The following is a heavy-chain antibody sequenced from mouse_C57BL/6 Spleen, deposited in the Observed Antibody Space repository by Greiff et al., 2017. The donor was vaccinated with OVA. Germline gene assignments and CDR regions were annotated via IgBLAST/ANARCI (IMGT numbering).Heavy chain of an antibody. D-gene: IGHD1-1*01. V-gene: IGHV1-52*01. J-gene: IGHJ4*01. Sequence: VQLQQPGAELVRPGSSVKLSCKASGYTFTSYWMHWVKQRPIQGLEWIGNIDPSDSETHYNQKFKDKATLTVDKSSSTAYMQLSSLTSEDSAVYDCARGDYYGSSGPHYYAMDYWGQGTSVTVSS. CDR2: IDPSDSET. CDR3: ARGDYYGSSGPHYYAMDY. CDR1: GYTFTSYW.